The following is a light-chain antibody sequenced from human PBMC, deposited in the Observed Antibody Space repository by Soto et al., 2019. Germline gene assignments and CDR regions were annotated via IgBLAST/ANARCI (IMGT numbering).Light chain of an antibody. J-gene: IGLJ2*01. CDR2: DNS. CDR1: SSNIGSNY. V-gene: IGLV1-51*01. CDR3: GTWDGSVSAVV. Sequence: QSVLTQPPSVSAAPGQRVTISCSGGSSNIGSNYVSWYQQLPGTAPKLLIYDNSQRPSGVPDRFSGSKSGTSATLGITGLQSGDEADYYCGTWDGSVSAVVIGGGTKLTVL.